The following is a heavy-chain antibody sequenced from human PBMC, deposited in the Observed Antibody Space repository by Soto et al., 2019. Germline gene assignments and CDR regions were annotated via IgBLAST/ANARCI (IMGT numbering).Heavy chain of an antibody. D-gene: IGHD3-10*01. CDR2: IWYDGSNK. V-gene: IGHV3-33*01. Sequence: QVQLVESGGGVVQPGRSLRLSCAASGFTFSSYGMHWVRQAPGKGLEWVAVIWYDGSNKYYADSVKGRFTISRDNSNNTLYLQMNSLRAEDTAVYYCARDLSTVVRGVTVDYWGQGTLVTVSS. CDR3: ARDLSTVVRGVTVDY. J-gene: IGHJ4*02. CDR1: GFTFSSYG.